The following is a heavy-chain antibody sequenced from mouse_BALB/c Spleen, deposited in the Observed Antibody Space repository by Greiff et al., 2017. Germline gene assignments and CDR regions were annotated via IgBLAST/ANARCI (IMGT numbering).Heavy chain of an antibody. CDR2: IAPGSGST. CDR1: GYTFTSYW. CDR3: TRRDYRDGAY. D-gene: IGHD2-14*01. V-gene: IGHV1S41*01. J-gene: IGHJ3*01. Sequence: DLVKPGASVKLSCKASGYTFTSYWINWIKQRPGQGLEWIGRIAPGSGSTYYNEMFKGKATLTVDTSSSTAYIQLSSLSSEDSAVYYCTRRDYRDGAYWGQGTLVTVSA.